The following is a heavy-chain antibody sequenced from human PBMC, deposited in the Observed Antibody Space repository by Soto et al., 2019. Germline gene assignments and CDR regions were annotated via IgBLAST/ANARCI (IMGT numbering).Heavy chain of an antibody. V-gene: IGHV4-39*01. D-gene: IGHD2-8*01. CDR2: IYYSGST. J-gene: IGHJ4*02. Sequence: PSETLSLTCTVPGGSISSSSYYWGWIRQPPGKGLEWIGSIYYSGSTYYNPSLKSRVTISVDTSKNQFSLKLSSVTAADTAVYYCARGGYCTNGVCPDYWGQGTLVTVSS. CDR1: GGSISSSSYY. CDR3: ARGGYCTNGVCPDY.